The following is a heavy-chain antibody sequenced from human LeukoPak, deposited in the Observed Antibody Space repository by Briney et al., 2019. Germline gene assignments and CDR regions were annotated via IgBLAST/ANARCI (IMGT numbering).Heavy chain of an antibody. V-gene: IGHV3-30*18. CDR3: AKGCSSSWNWFDP. CDR1: GFTFSSYG. J-gene: IGHJ5*02. Sequence: GRSLRLSCAASGFTFSSYGIHWVRQAPGKGLEWVALISYDGSKKYYADSVKGRFTISRDESKKMVFLQMNSLRAEDTALYHCAKGCSSSWNWFDPWGQGTLVTVSS. D-gene: IGHD6-13*01. CDR2: ISYDGSKK.